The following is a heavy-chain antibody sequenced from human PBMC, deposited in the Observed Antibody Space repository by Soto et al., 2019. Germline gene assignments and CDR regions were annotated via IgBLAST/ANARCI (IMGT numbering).Heavy chain of an antibody. D-gene: IGHD3-16*01. CDR2: IYADGAT. J-gene: IGHJ4*02. Sequence: EVELVETGGGLIQPGGSLRLSCAASGFTVSSSSMSWVRQAPGKGLEWVSLIYADGATYYGDSVKGRFTISRDTSKNTLSLQMTSLRADDKAVYYCARDDSFLGAPFHYWGQGTLVTVSS. V-gene: IGHV3-53*02. CDR1: GFTVSSSS. CDR3: ARDDSFLGAPFHY.